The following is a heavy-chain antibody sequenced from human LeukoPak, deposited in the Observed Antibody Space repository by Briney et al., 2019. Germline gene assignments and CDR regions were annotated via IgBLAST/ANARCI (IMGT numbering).Heavy chain of an antibody. CDR3: ASYDDVDAFDI. CDR1: GDSFISYY. V-gene: IGHV4-34*01. CDR2: INHSGST. Sequence: SETLSLTCTVSGDSFISYYWSWIRQPPGKGLEWIGEINHSGSTNYNPSLKSRVTISVDTSKNQFSLKLSSVTAADTAVYYCASYDDVDAFDIWGQGTMVTVSS. D-gene: IGHD3-22*01. J-gene: IGHJ3*02.